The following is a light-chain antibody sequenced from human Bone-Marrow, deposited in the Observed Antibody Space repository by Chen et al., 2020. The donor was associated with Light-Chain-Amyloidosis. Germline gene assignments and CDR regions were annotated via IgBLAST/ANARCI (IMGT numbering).Light chain of an antibody. CDR2: STN. CDR1: SASVSTYYS. J-gene: IGLJ3*02. CDR3: VLYVGRGIWL. Sequence: QTVVTQEPSFSVSPGGTVTLTCGLNSASVSTYYSPSWYQQNPGQAPRTLIYSTNTRSSGVPDRFSGTILENKAALTITGAQADDECDYDCVLYVGRGIWLFGGGTRLTVL. V-gene: IGLV8-61*01.